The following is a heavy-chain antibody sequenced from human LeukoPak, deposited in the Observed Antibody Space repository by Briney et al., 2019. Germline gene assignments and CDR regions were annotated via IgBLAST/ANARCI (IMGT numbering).Heavy chain of an antibody. D-gene: IGHD1-26*01. CDR1: GFTFSSYS. CDR2: ISSSSSYI. J-gene: IGHJ6*03. CDR3: AKSGSRYYYYMDV. V-gene: IGHV3-21*01. Sequence: GGSLRLSCAASGFTFSSYSMNWVRQAPGKGLEWVSSISSSSSYIYYADSVKGRFTISRDNAENSLYLQMNSLRAEDTAVYYCAKSGSRYYYYMDVWGKGTTVTVSS.